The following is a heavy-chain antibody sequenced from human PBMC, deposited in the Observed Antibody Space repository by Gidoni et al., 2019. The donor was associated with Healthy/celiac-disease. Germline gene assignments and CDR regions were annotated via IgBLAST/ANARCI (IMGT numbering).Heavy chain of an antibody. Sequence: EVQLVESGGGWVKPGRSLRLAGTASGFTWGDYAMSWFRQAPGKGREWVGFIRSKAYGGTTEYAASVKGRFTISRDASKSIAYLQMNSLKPEDTAVYYCTREPADDYGDYCLERLDYWGQGTLVTVSS. J-gene: IGHJ4*02. D-gene: IGHD4-17*01. V-gene: IGHV3-49*05. CDR1: GFTWGDYA. CDR3: TREPADDYGDYCLERLDY. CDR2: IRSKAYGGTT.